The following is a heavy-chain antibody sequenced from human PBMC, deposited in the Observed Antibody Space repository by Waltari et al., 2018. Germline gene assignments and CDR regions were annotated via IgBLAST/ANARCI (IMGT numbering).Heavy chain of an antibody. CDR1: GGSFSSYA. CDR2: IIPIFGTA. V-gene: IGHV1-69*05. J-gene: IGHJ6*02. D-gene: IGHD3-22*01. CDR3: ARAKTYYYDSSGYPPYGMDV. Sequence: QVQLVQSGAEVKKPGSSVKVSCKASGGSFSSYALSWVRQAPGQGLEWMGGIIPIFGTANYAQKFQGRVTITTDESTSTACMELSSLRSEDTAVYYCARAKTYYYDSSGYPPYGMDVWGQGTTVTVSS.